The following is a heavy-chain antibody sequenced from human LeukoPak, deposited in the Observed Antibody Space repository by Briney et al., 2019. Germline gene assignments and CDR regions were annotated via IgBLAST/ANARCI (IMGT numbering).Heavy chain of an antibody. D-gene: IGHD3-22*01. CDR1: GGSFSGYY. J-gene: IGHJ5*02. Sequence: PSETLSLTCAVYGGSFSGYYWSWIRQPPGKGLEWIGEINHSGSTNYNPSLKSRVTISVDTSKNQFSLKLSSVTAADTAVYYCARGSGNDSQNDWFDPWGQGTLVTVSS. V-gene: IGHV4-34*01. CDR3: ARGSGNDSQNDWFDP. CDR2: INHSGST.